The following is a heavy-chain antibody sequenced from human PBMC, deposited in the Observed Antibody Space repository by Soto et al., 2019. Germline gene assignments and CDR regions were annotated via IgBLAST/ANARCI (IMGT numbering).Heavy chain of an antibody. CDR2: IFSNDEK. V-gene: IGHV2-26*01. CDR3: ARIRDYYGSGSYYNWRVFRGYWFDP. CDR1: GFSLSNARMG. Sequence: QVTLKESGPVLVKPTETLTLTCTVSGFSLSNARMGVSWIRQPPGKALEWLAHIFSNDEKSYSTSLKSRLTISKDTSKSQVVHTMTNMHPVDTATYYCARIRDYYGSGSYYNWRVFRGYWFDPWGQGTLVTVSS. J-gene: IGHJ5*02. D-gene: IGHD3-10*01.